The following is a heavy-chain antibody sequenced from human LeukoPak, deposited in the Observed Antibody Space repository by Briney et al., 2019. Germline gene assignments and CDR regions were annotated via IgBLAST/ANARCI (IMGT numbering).Heavy chain of an antibody. CDR1: GGSISSFY. D-gene: IGHD6-19*01. CDR3: ARVLGWAGFDY. J-gene: IGHJ4*02. CDR2: IYSSGST. V-gene: IGHV4-4*07. Sequence: SETLSLTCTVSGGSISSFYWSWFRQPAGKGLEWIGRIYSSGSTNYNPSLKSRPTMSVDTSKNQFSLRLSSVTAADTAVYYCARVLGWAGFDYWGQGTLVTVSS.